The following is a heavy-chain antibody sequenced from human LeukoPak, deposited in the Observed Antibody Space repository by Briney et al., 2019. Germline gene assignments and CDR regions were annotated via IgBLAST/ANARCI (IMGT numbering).Heavy chain of an antibody. J-gene: IGHJ6*02. V-gene: IGHV3-7*01. CDR3: ARDGGKRVLRYFDWLSYYYGMDV. CDR1: GFTFSSYW. D-gene: IGHD3-9*01. Sequence: GGSLRLSCAASGFTFSSYWMSWVRQAPGKGLEWVANIKQDGSEKYYVDSVKGRFTISRDNAKNSLYLQMNSLRAEDTAMYYCARDGGKRVLRYFDWLSYYYGMDVWGQGTTVTVSS. CDR2: IKQDGSEK.